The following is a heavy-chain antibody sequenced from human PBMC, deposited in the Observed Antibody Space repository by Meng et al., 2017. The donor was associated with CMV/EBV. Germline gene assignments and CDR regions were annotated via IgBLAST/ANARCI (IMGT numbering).Heavy chain of an antibody. CDR1: GFTFSSYW. CDR2: IKQDGSEK. D-gene: IGHD5-12*01. Sequence: GESLKISCAASGFTFSSYWMSWVRQAPGKGLEWVANIKQDGSEKYYVDSVKGRFTISRDNAKNSLYLQMNSLRAEDTAVYYCARERTYLRGYSGYDFRYFDYWGQGTTVTVSS. V-gene: IGHV3-7*01. CDR3: ARERTYLRGYSGYDFRYFDY. J-gene: IGHJ4*03.